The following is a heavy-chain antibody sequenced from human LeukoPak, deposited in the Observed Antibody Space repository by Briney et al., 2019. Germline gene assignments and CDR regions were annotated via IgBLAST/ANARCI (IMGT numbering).Heavy chain of an antibody. CDR1: GFTFSGYG. CDR3: AKDLGNSFDC. J-gene: IGHJ5*01. Sequence: GGSLRLSCAASGFTFSGYGMHWVRQAPGKGLEWVAFIHYDGSDKYYADSVKGRFTISRDNSKNTLYLQMNSLRAEDTAVYYCAKDLGNSFDCWGQGTLVTVSS. V-gene: IGHV3-30*02. CDR2: IHYDGSDK. D-gene: IGHD4-23*01.